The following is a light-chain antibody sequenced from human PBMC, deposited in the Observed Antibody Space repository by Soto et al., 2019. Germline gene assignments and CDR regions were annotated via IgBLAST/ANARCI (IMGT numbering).Light chain of an antibody. J-gene: IGKJ5*01. CDR1: QGISNY. CDR3: QQLTSYPRST. V-gene: IGKV1-9*01. Sequence: DIQMAQSPSTLSGSVGDRVSITCRASQGISNYLAWYQQRPGKAPKLLIYAASTLQTGVPSRFSGSGSGTEFTLTISSLQPEDFATYHCQQLTSYPRSTFGQGTLLEI. CDR2: AAS.